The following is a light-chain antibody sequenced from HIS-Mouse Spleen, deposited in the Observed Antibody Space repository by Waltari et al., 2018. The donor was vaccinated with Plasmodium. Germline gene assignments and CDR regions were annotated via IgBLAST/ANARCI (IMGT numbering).Light chain of an antibody. CDR2: EGS. J-gene: IGLJ2*01. Sequence: QSALTQPASVSGSPGQSITISCTGTSSDVGSYNLVSWYQQHPDKDPKLMIYEGSKRHLGVSHLFCGSKSGNTASLTISGLHAEDEADYYCCSYAGSSTFVVFGGGTKLTVL. CDR3: CSYAGSSTFVV. CDR1: SSDVGSYNL. V-gene: IGLV2-23*03.